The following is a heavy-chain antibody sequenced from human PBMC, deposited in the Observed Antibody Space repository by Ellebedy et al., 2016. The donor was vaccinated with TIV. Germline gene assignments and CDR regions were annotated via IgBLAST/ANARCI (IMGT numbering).Heavy chain of an antibody. J-gene: IGHJ4*01. CDR2: IKEDGSEK. V-gene: IGHV3-7*01. CDR1: GFTFSNYG. CDR3: ARVARDTGYRHLDY. D-gene: IGHD5-12*01. Sequence: GESLKISXAASGFTFSNYGMHWVRRAPGKRLEWVANIKEDGSEKNYVESVKGRFSISRDSAKNSLHLQMNSLRVEDTAVYYCARVARDTGYRHLDYWGQGTLVTVSS.